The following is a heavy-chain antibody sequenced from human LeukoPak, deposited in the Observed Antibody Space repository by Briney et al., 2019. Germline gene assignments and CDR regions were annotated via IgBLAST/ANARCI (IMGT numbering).Heavy chain of an antibody. Sequence: PSETLSLTCTVSGGSISSGGYYWSWIRQHPGKGLEWIGYIYYSGNTYYNPSLKSRVTISVDTSKSQFSLKLNSVTAADTAVYYCASLTVTSYYFDYWGQGTLVTVSS. V-gene: IGHV4-31*03. CDR3: ASLTVTSYYFDY. D-gene: IGHD4-17*01. CDR1: GGSISSGGYY. CDR2: IYYSGNT. J-gene: IGHJ4*02.